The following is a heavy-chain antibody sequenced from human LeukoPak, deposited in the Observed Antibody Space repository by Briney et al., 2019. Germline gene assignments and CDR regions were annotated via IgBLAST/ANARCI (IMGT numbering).Heavy chain of an antibody. V-gene: IGHV1-8*01. D-gene: IGHD3-22*01. CDR3: ARGRRYYDSSGYYFIY. CDR1: GYTFTRDD. Sequence: ASGKVSCKASGYTFTRDDINWLRQATGQGLEWMGWMNPNSGNTGYAQKFQGRVTMTRNTSISTAYMELSSLRSEDTAVYYCARGRRYYDSSGYYFIYWGQGTLVTVSS. CDR2: MNPNSGNT. J-gene: IGHJ4*02.